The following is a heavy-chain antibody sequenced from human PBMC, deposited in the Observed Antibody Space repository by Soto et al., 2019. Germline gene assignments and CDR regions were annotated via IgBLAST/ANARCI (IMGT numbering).Heavy chain of an antibody. V-gene: IGHV3-74*01. J-gene: IGHJ3*02. Sequence: GGSLRLSCAASGFTFRNVWMHWFRQAPGKWLVWVSRINSDGSATDYADSVKGRFTISRDNAKNTLSLQMNSLRAEDTAVYYCAREGDAFDIWGQGXLVTV. CDR1: GFTFRNVW. CDR3: AREGDAFDI. CDR2: INSDGSAT. D-gene: IGHD3-10*01.